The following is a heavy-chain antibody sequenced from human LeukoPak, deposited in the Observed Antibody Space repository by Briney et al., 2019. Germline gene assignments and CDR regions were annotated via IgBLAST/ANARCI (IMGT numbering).Heavy chain of an antibody. Sequence: SVKVSCKASGGTFSFYTINWVRQAPGQGLEWMGGIIPKFGSTNYAQKFHDRLSITTDESTTTAYMELSRLRSDDTAVYYCARVRVSYDSSGVIDYWGQGTLVTVSS. V-gene: IGHV1-69*05. CDR3: ARVRVSYDSSGVIDY. CDR1: GGTFSFYT. J-gene: IGHJ4*02. CDR2: IIPKFGST. D-gene: IGHD3-22*01.